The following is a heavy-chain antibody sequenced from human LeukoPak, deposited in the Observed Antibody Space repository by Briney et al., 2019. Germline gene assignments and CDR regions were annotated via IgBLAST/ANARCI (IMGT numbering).Heavy chain of an antibody. V-gene: IGHV1-2*02. CDR3: ARVDYGDYLFDY. D-gene: IGHD4-17*01. CDR1: GYTFTGYY. CDR2: INPNSGGT. J-gene: IGHJ4*02. Sequence: ASVKVSCKASGYTFTGYYMHWVRQAPGQGLEWMGWINPNSGGTNYAQKFQSRVTMTRDTSISTAYMELSRLRSDDTAVYYCARVDYGDYLFDYWGQGTLVTVSS.